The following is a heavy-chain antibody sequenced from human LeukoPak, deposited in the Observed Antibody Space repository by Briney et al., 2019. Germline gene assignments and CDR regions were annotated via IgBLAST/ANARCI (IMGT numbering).Heavy chain of an antibody. CDR2: IIPILGIA. CDR1: GGTFISYA. J-gene: IGHJ4*02. D-gene: IGHD2-2*01. CDR3: ARGPYCSSTSCSGSFDY. Sequence: SVKVSCKASGGTFISYAISWVRQAPGQGLEWMGRIIPILGIANYAQKFQGRVTITADKSTSTAYMELSSLRSEDTAVYYCARGPYCSSTSCSGSFDYWGQGTLVTVSS. V-gene: IGHV1-69*04.